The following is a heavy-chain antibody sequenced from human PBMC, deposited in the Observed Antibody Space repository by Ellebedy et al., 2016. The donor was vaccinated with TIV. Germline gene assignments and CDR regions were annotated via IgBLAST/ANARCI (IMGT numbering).Heavy chain of an antibody. CDR1: GDSISSGTDF. D-gene: IGHD6-25*01. V-gene: IGHV4-39*01. Sequence: PSETLSLTCTVSGDSISSGTDFWAWIRQPPGKGLEWIGSIYYTGRTYYNPSLGSRVTISVDMSKDQFSLKLTYVTAADTAVYFCARRRGGTGYSSGWDNNYYYYYGMDVWGQGTTVTVSS. CDR3: ARRRGGTGYSSGWDNNYYYYYGMDV. CDR2: IYYTGRT. J-gene: IGHJ6*02.